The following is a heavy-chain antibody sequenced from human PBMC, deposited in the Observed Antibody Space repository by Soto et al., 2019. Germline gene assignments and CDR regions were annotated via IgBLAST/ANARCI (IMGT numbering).Heavy chain of an antibody. CDR3: ARGYCSGGSCSPGGMDV. Sequence: EVQLVESGGGLVQPGGSLRLSCAASGFTFSTYWMHWVRQAPGKGLVWVSRINGDGSSTSYADSVKGRFTISRDNAKNPLYLQMNRLRAEDTAVYCCARGYCSGGSCSPGGMDVWGQGTTVTVSS. D-gene: IGHD2-15*01. J-gene: IGHJ6*02. CDR2: INGDGSST. V-gene: IGHV3-74*01. CDR1: GFTFSTYW.